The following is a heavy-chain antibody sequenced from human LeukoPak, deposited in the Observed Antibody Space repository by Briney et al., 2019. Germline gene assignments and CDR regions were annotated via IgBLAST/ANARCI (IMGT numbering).Heavy chain of an antibody. CDR2: ISGSGDNT. CDR3: ARDTPSSGFDY. J-gene: IGHJ4*02. V-gene: IGHV3-23*01. CDR1: GFTFSSYA. Sequence: SGGSLRLSCAASGFTFSSYAMSWVRQAPGKGLEWVSGISGSGDNTYYADSVKGRFTISRDNSKNTVNLQMNSLRPEDTAVYYCARDTPSSGFDYWGQGTQVTVSS. D-gene: IGHD3-10*01.